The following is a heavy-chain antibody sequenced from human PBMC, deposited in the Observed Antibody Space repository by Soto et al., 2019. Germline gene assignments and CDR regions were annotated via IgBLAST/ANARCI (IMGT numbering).Heavy chain of an antibody. CDR2: ISGSGGST. CDR3: ATHHSPGDYGSGSYYPN. Sequence: GGSLRLSCAASGFTFSSYAMSWVRQAPGKGLEWVSAISGSGGSTYYADSVKGRFTISRDNSKNTLYLQMNSLRAEDTAVYYCATHHSPGDYGSGSYYPNWGQGTLVTVSS. D-gene: IGHD3-10*01. CDR1: GFTFSSYA. J-gene: IGHJ4*02. V-gene: IGHV3-23*01.